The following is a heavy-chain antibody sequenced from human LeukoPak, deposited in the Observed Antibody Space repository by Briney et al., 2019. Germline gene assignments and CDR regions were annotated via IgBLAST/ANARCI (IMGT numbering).Heavy chain of an antibody. Sequence: SVKVSCKASRGTFSNYVISWVRQAPGHGREWMGGIISIFGTANNAQKFQGRVTITADESTSTAYMELSSLRSEDTAVYYCARDGSSVRGYRGSYWGQGTLVTVSS. CDR1: RGTFSNYV. CDR3: ARDGSSVRGYRGSY. V-gene: IGHV1-69*13. J-gene: IGHJ4*02. D-gene: IGHD6-25*01. CDR2: IISIFGTA.